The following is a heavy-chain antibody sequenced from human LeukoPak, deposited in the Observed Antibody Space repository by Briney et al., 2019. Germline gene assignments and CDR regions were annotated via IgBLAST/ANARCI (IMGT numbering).Heavy chain of an antibody. V-gene: IGHV3-48*03. Sequence: PGGSLRLSCAASGFTFTGHEMNWVRQAPGKGLEWLSCISGSGSPSYYADSVKGRFTISRDNAKNSLYLQMNSLRAEDTAVYYCAKAIASFTTVPTSDYGGQGTLVTVSS. CDR1: GFTFTGHE. D-gene: IGHD4-17*01. J-gene: IGHJ4*02. CDR2: ISGSGSPS. CDR3: AKAIASFTTVPTSDY.